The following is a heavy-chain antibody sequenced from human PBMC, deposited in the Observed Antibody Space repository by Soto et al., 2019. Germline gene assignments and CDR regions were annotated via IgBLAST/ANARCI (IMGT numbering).Heavy chain of an antibody. CDR3: AREDYGDYPFDY. CDR1: GFTFSSYS. D-gene: IGHD4-17*01. V-gene: IGHV3-21*01. J-gene: IGHJ4*02. Sequence: GGSLRLSCAASGFTFSSYSMNWVRQAPGKGLEWVSSISSSSSYIYYADSVKGRFTISRDNAKNSLYLQMNSLRAEDTAVYYCAREDYGDYPFDYWGQGTLVTVSS. CDR2: ISSSSSYI.